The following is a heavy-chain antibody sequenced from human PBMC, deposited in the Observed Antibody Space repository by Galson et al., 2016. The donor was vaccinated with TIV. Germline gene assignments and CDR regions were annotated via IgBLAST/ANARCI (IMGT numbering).Heavy chain of an antibody. CDR1: GLSVSINY. D-gene: IGHD2-15*01. Sequence: SLRLSCAASGLSVSINYMTWVRQAPGKGLEWVSLISDGGNTYYPDSVKGRFAISRDNSKNTLYLQMNSLRVEDTAVYCCARDRVVDATYYYYYGMDVWGQGTAVTVSS. J-gene: IGHJ6*02. V-gene: IGHV3-66*02. CDR3: ARDRVVDATYYYYYGMDV. CDR2: ISDGGNT.